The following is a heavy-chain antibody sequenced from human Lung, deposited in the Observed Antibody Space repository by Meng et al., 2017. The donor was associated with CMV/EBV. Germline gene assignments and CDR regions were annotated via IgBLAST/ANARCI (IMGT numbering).Heavy chain of an antibody. J-gene: IGHJ4*02. CDR2: TSYDGSKK. D-gene: IGHD3-3*01. CDR3: ARADYANYGFWSGFPAF. V-gene: IGHV3-30*04. Sequence: GGSXRLXXVASGFMFSSYSLHWVRQAPGKGLEWVAVTSYDGSKKEYANSVKGRFTVSRDNSKNTLYLQMNTLRADDTAVYYCARADYANYGFWSGFPAFWGQGXRVTFSS. CDR1: GFMFSSYS.